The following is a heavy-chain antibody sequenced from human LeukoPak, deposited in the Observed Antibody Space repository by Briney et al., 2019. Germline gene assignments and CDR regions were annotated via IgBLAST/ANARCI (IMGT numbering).Heavy chain of an antibody. D-gene: IGHD6-19*01. CDR2: ISSSGSTI. J-gene: IGHJ3*02. V-gene: IGHV3-48*03. CDR1: GFTFSSYE. CDR3: ARDRGRSSGPEDAFDI. Sequence: GGSLRLSCAASGFTFSSYEMNWVRQAPGKGREWVSYISSSGSTIYYADSVKGRFTISRDNAQNSLYLQMNSLRAEDTAVYYCARDRGRSSGPEDAFDIWGQGTMVTVSS.